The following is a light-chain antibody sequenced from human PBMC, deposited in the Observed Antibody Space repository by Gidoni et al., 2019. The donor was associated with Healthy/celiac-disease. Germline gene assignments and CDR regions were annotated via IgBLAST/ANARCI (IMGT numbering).Light chain of an antibody. CDR3: QSYDSSLSGVV. CDR1: SSNIGAGYD. CDR2: GNS. V-gene: IGLV1-40*01. J-gene: IGLJ2*01. Sequence: QYVLTQPPSVSGAPGQRVTISCPGSSSNIGAGYDLHWYQQLPGTAPKLLIYGNSNRPSGFPDRFSGSKSGTSASLAITGLQAEDEADYYCQSYDSSLSGVVFGGGTKLTVL.